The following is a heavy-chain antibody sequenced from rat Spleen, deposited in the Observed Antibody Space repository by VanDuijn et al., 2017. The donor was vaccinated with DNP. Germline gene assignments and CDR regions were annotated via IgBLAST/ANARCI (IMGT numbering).Heavy chain of an antibody. V-gene: IGHV5-19*01. Sequence: EVQLVESGGGLVQRGRSLKLSCAASGFTFSNYGMHWIRQAPTKGLEWVASISPSGGSTYYRDSVKGRFTISRDNAKSTLYLQMDSLRSEDTATYYCARHRPGITYSYVMDAWGQGASVTVSS. D-gene: IGHD1-4*01. CDR3: ARHRPGITYSYVMDA. J-gene: IGHJ4*01. CDR1: GFTFSNYG. CDR2: ISPSGGST.